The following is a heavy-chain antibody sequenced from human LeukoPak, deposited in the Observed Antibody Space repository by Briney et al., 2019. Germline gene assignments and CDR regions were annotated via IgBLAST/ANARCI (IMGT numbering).Heavy chain of an antibody. Sequence: SETLSLTCTVSGGSISSGDYYWSWIRQPPGKGLEWIGYIYYSGSTYYNPSLKSRVTISVDTSKNQFSLKLGSVTAADTAVYYCARGTFWYFDLWGRGTLVTVSS. CDR3: ARGTFWYFDL. CDR2: IYYSGST. CDR1: GGSISSGDYY. V-gene: IGHV4-30-4*02. D-gene: IGHD2/OR15-2a*01. J-gene: IGHJ2*01.